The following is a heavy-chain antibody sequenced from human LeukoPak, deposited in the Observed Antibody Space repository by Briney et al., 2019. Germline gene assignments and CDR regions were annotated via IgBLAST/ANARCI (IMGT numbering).Heavy chain of an antibody. CDR3: ARSFRSANWGPFDP. J-gene: IGHJ5*02. Sequence: GASVNVSCKASGYTFTGYYMHWVRQAPGQGLEWMGWINPNSGGTNYAQKFQGWVTMTRDTSISTAYMELSRLRSDDTAVYYCARSFRSANWGPFDPWGQGTLVTVSS. D-gene: IGHD7-27*01. CDR2: INPNSGGT. CDR1: GYTFTGYY. V-gene: IGHV1-2*04.